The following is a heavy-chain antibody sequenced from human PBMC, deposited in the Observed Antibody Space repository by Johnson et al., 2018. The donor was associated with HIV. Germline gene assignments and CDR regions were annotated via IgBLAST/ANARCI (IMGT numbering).Heavy chain of an antibody. D-gene: IGHD1-26*01. V-gene: IGHV3-66*02. CDR1: GFTVSSNY. J-gene: IGHJ3*02. CDR3: ARPMGAVDECDAFDI. CDR2: IYSGGST. Sequence: VQLVESGGGLVQPGGSLRLSCAASGFTVSSNYMSWVRQAPGKGLEWVSVIYSGGSTYYADSVKGRFTISRDNAKSSLFLQMNSLRGEDTAVYYCARPMGAVDECDAFDIWGQGTVVTVSS.